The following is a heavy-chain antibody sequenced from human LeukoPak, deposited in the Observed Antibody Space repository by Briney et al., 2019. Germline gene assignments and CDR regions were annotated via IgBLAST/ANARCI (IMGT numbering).Heavy chain of an antibody. CDR1: GFTFSSYW. CDR3: ARDWFGGFFDY. V-gene: IGHV3-7*01. CDR2: IKQDGSEK. Sequence: GGSLRLSCAASGFTFSSYWMSWVRQAPGKGLEWVANIKQDGSEKYYVDSVKGRFTISRDNAKNSLYLQMNSLRAEDTAVYYRARDWFGGFFDYWGQGTLVTVSS. J-gene: IGHJ4*02. D-gene: IGHD3-10*01.